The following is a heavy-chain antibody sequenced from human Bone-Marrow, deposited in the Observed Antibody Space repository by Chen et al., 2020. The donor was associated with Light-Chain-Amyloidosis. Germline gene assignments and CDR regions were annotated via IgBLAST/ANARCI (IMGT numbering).Heavy chain of an antibody. CDR1: GFSFSEYS. CDR3: ASLHDYNTYHLPFDY. J-gene: IGHJ4*02. CDR2: INRSGRSI. D-gene: IGHD4-4*01. V-gene: IGHV3-48*01. Sequence: HLVESGGGLVQPGGSLRLSCAGSGFSFSEYSMNWVRQAPGKGLEWLSYINRSGRSIHYADSVKGRITISRDNGKNSLYLQMNSLRAEDTAVYYCASLHDYNTYHLPFDYWGQGTLVTVSS.